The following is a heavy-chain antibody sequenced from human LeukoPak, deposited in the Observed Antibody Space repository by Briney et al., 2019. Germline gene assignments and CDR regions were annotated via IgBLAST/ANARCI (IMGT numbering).Heavy chain of an antibody. D-gene: IGHD3-10*01. Sequence: PSETLSLTCTVSGRSISSYYSSCIRQPPRKGREWGRYINYSAKTNYNPSRKSPVTLSVGPSKNQFSLKFNSVPPAETAVYYCAGRDGSGSSRPFEYCGEGNLCSVSS. CDR1: GRSISSYY. J-gene: IGHJ4*02. CDR3: AGRDGSGSSRPFEY. CDR2: INYSAKT. V-gene: IGHV4-59*01.